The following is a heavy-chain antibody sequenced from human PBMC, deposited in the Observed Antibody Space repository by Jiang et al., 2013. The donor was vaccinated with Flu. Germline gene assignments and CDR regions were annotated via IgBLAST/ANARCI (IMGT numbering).Heavy chain of an antibody. CDR1: GYTFTSYA. D-gene: IGHD3-22*01. J-gene: IGHJ6*02. CDR2: INAGNGNT. V-gene: IGHV1-3*01. Sequence: KASGYTFTSYAMHWVRQAPGQRLEWMGWINAGNGNTKYSQKFQGRVTITRDTSASTAYMELSSLRSEDTAVYYCARDYYDSSGYSDYYYYGMDVWGQGTTVTVSS. CDR3: ARDYYDSSGYSDYYYYGMDV.